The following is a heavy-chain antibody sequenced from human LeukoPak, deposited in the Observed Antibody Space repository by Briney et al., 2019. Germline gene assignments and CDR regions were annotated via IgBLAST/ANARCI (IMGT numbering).Heavy chain of an antibody. Sequence: PSETLSLTCTVSGYSISSGYYWGWIRQPPGKGLEWIGSIYHSGSTYYNPSLKSRVTISVDTSKNQFSLKLSSVTAADTAVYYCARESQWLVRGGYFDYWGQGILVTVSS. J-gene: IGHJ4*02. CDR2: IYHSGST. CDR3: ARESQWLVRGGYFDY. D-gene: IGHD6-19*01. CDR1: GYSISSGYY. V-gene: IGHV4-38-2*02.